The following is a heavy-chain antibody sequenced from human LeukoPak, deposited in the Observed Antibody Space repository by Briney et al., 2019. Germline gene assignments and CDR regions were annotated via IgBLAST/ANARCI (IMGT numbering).Heavy chain of an antibody. CDR1: GFTFSSYA. Sequence: GGSLRLSCAASGFTFSSYAMSWVRQAPGKGREWVSAISGSGGSTYYADSVKGRFTISRDNSKSTLYLQMNGLRAEDTAVYYCGRYYVMDVWGQGTSVTVSS. CDR2: ISGSGGST. CDR3: GRYYVMDV. V-gene: IGHV3-23*01. J-gene: IGHJ6*02.